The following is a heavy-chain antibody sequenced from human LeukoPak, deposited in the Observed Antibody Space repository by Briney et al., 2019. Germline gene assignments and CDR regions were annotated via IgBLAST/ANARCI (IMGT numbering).Heavy chain of an antibody. CDR3: ARMYGGNHFDY. V-gene: IGHV4-59*08. D-gene: IGHD4-23*01. CDR1: GGSISSYY. CDR2: IYYSGST. Sequence: TSETLSLTCTVSGGSISSYYWSWIRQPPGKGLEWIGYIYYSGSTNYNPSLKSRVTISVDTSKNQFSLKLSSVTAADTAVYYCARMYGGNHFDYWGQGTLVTVSS. J-gene: IGHJ4*02.